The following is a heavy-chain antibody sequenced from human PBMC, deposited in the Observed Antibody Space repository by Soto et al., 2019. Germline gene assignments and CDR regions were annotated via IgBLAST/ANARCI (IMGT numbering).Heavy chain of an antibody. CDR2: IWYDGSNK. V-gene: IGHV3-33*01. Sequence: ESGGGVVQPGRSLRLSCAASGFTFSNYGWHWVRQAPGKGLEWVAVIWYDGSNKYYADSVKGRFTISRDNSKNTVHLQMNSLRVEDTAVYYCARDWGGPTRTRCVAPDYWGQGSLVTVSS. CDR1: GFTFSNYG. J-gene: IGHJ4*02. CDR3: ARDWGGPTRTRCVAPDY. D-gene: IGHD2-21*01.